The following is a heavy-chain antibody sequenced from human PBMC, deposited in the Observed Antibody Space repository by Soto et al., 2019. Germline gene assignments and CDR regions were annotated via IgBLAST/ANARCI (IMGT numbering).Heavy chain of an antibody. CDR2: IIPIFGTA. CDR3: ARDRGGYAYPVFQH. V-gene: IGHV1-69*13. D-gene: IGHD3-16*01. J-gene: IGHJ1*01. Sequence: SVKVSCKASGGTFSSYAISWVRQAPGQGLEWMGGIIPIFGTANYAQKFQGRVTITADESTSTAYMELSSLTAADTAVYYCARDRGGYAYPVFQHWGQGTLVTVSS. CDR1: GGTFSSYA.